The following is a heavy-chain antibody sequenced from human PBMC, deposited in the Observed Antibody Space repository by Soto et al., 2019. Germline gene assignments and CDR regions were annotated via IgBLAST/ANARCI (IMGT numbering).Heavy chain of an antibody. D-gene: IGHD3-3*01. J-gene: IGHJ4*02. V-gene: IGHV1-24*01. CDR1: GGTFSSYA. CDR2: SDPEDGET. CDR3: ATDQVDYDFWSGYSY. Sequence: ASVKVSCKASGGTFSSYAISWVRQAPGKGLEWMGGSDPEDGETIYAQKFQGRVTMTEDTSTDTAYMELSSLRSEDTAVYYCATDQVDYDFWSGYSYWGQGXLVTISS.